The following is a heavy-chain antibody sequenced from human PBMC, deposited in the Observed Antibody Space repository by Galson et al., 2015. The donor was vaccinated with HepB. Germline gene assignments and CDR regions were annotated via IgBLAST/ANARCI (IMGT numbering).Heavy chain of an antibody. J-gene: IGHJ4*02. V-gene: IGHV1-3*01. CDR2: INAGNGNT. Sequence: SVKVSCKASGYTFTSYAMHWVRQAPGQRLEWMGWINAGNGNTKYSQKFQGRVTITRDTSASTAYMELSSLRSEDTAVYYCARHKWEPEPHFDYWGQGTLVTVSS. CDR1: GYTFTSYA. D-gene: IGHD1-26*01. CDR3: ARHKWEPEPHFDY.